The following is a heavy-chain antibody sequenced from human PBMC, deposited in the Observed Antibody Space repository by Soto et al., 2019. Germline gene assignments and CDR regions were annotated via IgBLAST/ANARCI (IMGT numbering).Heavy chain of an antibody. V-gene: IGHV3-21*01. Sequence: HLVESGGGLVKPGGSLRLSCVASGFPFSSFSLNWIRQAPGKGLEWVSSIGRVSTYIYYADSVRGRFTVPRDNAKNSVYLQMNGLTAEDSGIYYCARVTAGSGSYQIDLWGQGTLVTVSS. J-gene: IGHJ4*02. CDR2: IGRVSTYI. CDR1: GFPFSSFS. D-gene: IGHD3-10*01. CDR3: ARVTAGSGSYQIDL.